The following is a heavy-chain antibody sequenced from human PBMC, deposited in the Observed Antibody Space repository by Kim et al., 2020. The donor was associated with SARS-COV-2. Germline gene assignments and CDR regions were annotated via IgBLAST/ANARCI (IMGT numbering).Heavy chain of an antibody. V-gene: IGHV3-7*03. J-gene: IGHJ4*02. CDR3: ARDGGF. CDR2: KEEGRTK. Sequence: KEEGRTKEYAASVKGRFTNSRDDAKSTVYLQMNSLKADDTAVYFCARDGGFWGQGALVTVSS.